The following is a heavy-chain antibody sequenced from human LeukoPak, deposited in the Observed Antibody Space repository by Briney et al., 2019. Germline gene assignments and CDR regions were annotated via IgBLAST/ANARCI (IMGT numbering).Heavy chain of an antibody. D-gene: IGHD2-2*01. CDR3: ARGGSTSKPFDY. V-gene: IGHV4-61*01. Sequence: KPSETLSLTCTVSGGSVNSGSYYWTWIRQPPGKGLEWIGYIYYSGSTNYNPSLKSRVTISVDTSKNQFSLKLSSVTAADTAVYYCARGGSTSKPFDYWGQGTLVTVSS. J-gene: IGHJ4*02. CDR2: IYYSGST. CDR1: GGSVNSGSYY.